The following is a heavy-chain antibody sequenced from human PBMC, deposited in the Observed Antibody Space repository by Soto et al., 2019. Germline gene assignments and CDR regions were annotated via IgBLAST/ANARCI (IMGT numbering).Heavy chain of an antibody. Sequence: ASVKVSCKASGYTFTTYTMHWVRQAPGQRPEWMGWINAGDADTKYSQKFQGRVTITRDTSASTAYMELSSLRSEDTAVYYGESDQGFGSWYPSYYYYYYGMDVWGQGTTVTVSS. D-gene: IGHD6-13*01. CDR3: ESDQGFGSWYPSYYYYYYGMDV. V-gene: IGHV1-3*01. J-gene: IGHJ6*02. CDR1: GYTFTTYT. CDR2: INAGDADT.